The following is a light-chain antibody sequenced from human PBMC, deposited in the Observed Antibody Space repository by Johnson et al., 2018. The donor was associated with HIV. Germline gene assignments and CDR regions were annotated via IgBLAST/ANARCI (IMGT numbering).Light chain of an antibody. Sequence: QSVLTQSPSVSAAPGQKVTISCSGSSSNIGNNYVSWYQQLPGTAPKLLIYENNKRPSGIPDRFSGSKSGTSATLGIAGLQTGDEADDYCGTWDYSLSTVAVFGTATKVTVL. J-gene: IGLJ1*01. CDR1: SSNIGNNY. CDR2: ENN. V-gene: IGLV1-51*02. CDR3: GTWDYSLSTVAV.